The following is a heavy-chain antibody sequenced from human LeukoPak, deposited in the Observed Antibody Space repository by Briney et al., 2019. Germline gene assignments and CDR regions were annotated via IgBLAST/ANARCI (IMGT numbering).Heavy chain of an antibody. Sequence: DSVKVSCKTSGYTFTDYYLHWVRQAPGQGPEWMGWINPTSGGTNYAQRFQGRVTMTRDTSINTAYMDLRNLRSDDTAVYYCARGPEDLAVLVTAIDYFLHWGQGTLVTVSS. CDR2: INPTSGGT. CDR3: ARGPEDLAVLVTAIDYFLH. V-gene: IGHV1-2*02. CDR1: GYTFTDYY. D-gene: IGHD2-21*02. J-gene: IGHJ1*01.